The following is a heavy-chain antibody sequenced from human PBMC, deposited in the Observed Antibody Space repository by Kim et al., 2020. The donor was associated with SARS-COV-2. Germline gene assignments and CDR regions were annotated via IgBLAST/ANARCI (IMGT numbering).Heavy chain of an antibody. CDR3: ARGRVGSGSPIFDY. D-gene: IGHD3-10*01. J-gene: IGHJ4*02. V-gene: IGHV4-59*09. Sequence: NPSLKSRVTISVATSKNQFSLKLSSVTAADTAVYYCARGRVGSGSPIFDYWGQGTLVTVSS.